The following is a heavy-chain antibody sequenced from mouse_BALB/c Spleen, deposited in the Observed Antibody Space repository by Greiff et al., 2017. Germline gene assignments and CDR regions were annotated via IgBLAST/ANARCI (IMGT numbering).Heavy chain of an antibody. Sequence: EVQLQQSGAELVRSGASVKLSCTASGFNIKDYYMHWVKQRPEQGLEWIGWIVPENGDTEYAPKFQGKATMTADTSSNTAYMQLSSLTSEDSAVYYCARRGVYYAMDYWGQGTSVTVSS. CDR2: IVPENGDT. J-gene: IGHJ4*01. V-gene: IGHV14-4*02. CDR1: GFNIKDYY. CDR3: ARRGVYYAMDY.